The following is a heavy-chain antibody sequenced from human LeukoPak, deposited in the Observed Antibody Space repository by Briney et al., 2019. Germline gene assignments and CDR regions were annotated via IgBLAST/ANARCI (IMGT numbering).Heavy chain of an antibody. J-gene: IGHJ4*02. Sequence: SETLSLTCAVYGGSFSGYYWSWIRQPPGKGLEWIGEINHSGSTNYNPSLKSRVTISVDTSKNQFSLRLSSVTAADTAVYYCARASWGVTTWCYFDYWGQGTLVTVSS. CDR1: GGSFSGYY. CDR2: INHSGST. D-gene: IGHD4-17*01. V-gene: IGHV4-34*01. CDR3: ARASWGVTTWCYFDY.